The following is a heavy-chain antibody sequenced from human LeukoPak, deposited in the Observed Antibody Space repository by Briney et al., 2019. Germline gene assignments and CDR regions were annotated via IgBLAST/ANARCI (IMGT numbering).Heavy chain of an antibody. D-gene: IGHD3-10*01. CDR1: GFTVSSHY. Sequence: GGSLRLSCAASGFTVSSHYMSWVRQAPGKGLEWVSVIYSGGTTYYADSVKGRFTISRDNSKNTLYLQMNSLRAEDTAVYYCARDENYYGSGSYPNWGQGTLVTVSS. CDR3: ARDENYYGSGSYPN. J-gene: IGHJ4*02. CDR2: IYSGGTT. V-gene: IGHV3-53*01.